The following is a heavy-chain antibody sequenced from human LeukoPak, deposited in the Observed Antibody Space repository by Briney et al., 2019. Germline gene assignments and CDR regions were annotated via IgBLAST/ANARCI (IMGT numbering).Heavy chain of an antibody. J-gene: IGHJ4*02. CDR3: AKRVPYSSSSVYFDS. D-gene: IGHD6-6*01. V-gene: IGHV3-23*01. CDR1: GFTFSSYS. CDR2: ISDSGSDT. Sequence: GGSLRLSCAASGFTFSSYSMNWVRQAPGKGLEWVSAISDSGSDTYYADSVKGRFTISRDNSKNTLYLQMNSLRAEDTAVYYCAKRVPYSSSSVYFDSWGQGTLVTVSS.